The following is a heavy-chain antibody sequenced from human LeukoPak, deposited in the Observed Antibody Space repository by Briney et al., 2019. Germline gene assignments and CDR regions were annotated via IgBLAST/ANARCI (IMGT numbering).Heavy chain of an antibody. CDR2: ISYDGSNK. J-gene: IGHJ3*02. CDR3: AREAAGGAFDI. CDR1: GFTFSSYA. D-gene: IGHD3-10*01. Sequence: GRSLRLSCAASGFTFSSYAMHWVRQAPGKGLEWVAVISYDGSNKYYADSVKGRFTISRDNSKNTLYLQMNSLRAEDTAVYYCAREAAGGAFDIWGQGTMVSVSS. V-gene: IGHV3-30*04.